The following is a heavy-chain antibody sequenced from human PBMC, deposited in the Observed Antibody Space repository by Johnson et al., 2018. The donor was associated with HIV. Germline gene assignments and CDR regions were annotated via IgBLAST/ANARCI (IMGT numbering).Heavy chain of an antibody. CDR3: AGLGGSHDAFDI. J-gene: IGHJ3*02. CDR2: ISGSGGST. V-gene: IGHV3-23*04. CDR1: GFTFDDYA. D-gene: IGHD1-26*01. Sequence: VQLVESGGGVVQPGRSLRLSCAASGFTFDDYAMHWVRQAPGKGLEWVSAISGSGGSTYYADSVKGRFTISRDNSKNTLYLQMNSLRAEDTAVYYCAGLGGSHDAFDIWGQGTMVTVSS.